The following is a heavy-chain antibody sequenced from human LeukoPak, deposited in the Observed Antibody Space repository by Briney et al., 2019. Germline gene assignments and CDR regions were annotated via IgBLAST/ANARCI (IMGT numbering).Heavy chain of an antibody. J-gene: IGHJ6*03. CDR2: IYVTGT. CDR1: GGSIGTFY. V-gene: IGHV4-59*08. Sequence: TPSETLSLTCTVSGGSIGTFYWSWIRQSPGKGLEWIGYIYVTGTRYNPYLQSRVTISVDRSRNQLFLKLSSVTAADTAVYYCARHIGGGNEDMDVWGKGTKVIVSS. D-gene: IGHD3-10*01. CDR3: ARHIGGGNEDMDV.